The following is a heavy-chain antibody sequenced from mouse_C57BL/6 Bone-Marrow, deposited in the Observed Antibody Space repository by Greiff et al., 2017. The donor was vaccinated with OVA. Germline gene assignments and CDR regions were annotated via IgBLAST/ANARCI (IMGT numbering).Heavy chain of an antibody. CDR2: IRSKSNNYAT. D-gene: IGHD2-4*01. J-gene: IGHJ4*01. V-gene: IGHV10-1*01. CDR3: VRHYYDYGGGAMDY. CDR1: GFSFNTYA. Sequence: EVQLQESGGGLVQPKGSLKLSCAASGFSFNTYAMNWVRQAPGKGLEWVARIRSKSNNYATYYADSVKDRFTISRDDSESMLYLQMNILKTEDTAMYFCVRHYYDYGGGAMDYWGQGTSVTVSS.